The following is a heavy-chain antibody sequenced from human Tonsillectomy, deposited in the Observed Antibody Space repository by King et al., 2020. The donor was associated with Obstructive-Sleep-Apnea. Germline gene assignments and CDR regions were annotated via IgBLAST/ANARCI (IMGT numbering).Heavy chain of an antibody. J-gene: IGHJ3*01. CDR3: ARDDTGNMNGGYDANTF. CDR1: GFSLSNYW. CDR2: INEDGSKL. V-gene: IGHV3-7*01. D-gene: IGHD2-8*02. Sequence: VQLVESGGRLVRPGGSLRLSCAASGFSLSNYWMTWVRQAPGKGLEWVANINEDGSKLNYVYSVKGRFTISRDNAKNSVYLQLNSLGAGDTAIYFCARDDTGNMNGGYDANTFWGQGTMAIVSS.